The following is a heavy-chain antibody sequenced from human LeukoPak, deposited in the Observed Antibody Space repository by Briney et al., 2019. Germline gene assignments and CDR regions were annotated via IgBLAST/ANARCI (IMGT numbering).Heavy chain of an antibody. D-gene: IGHD3-22*01. Sequence: GASVKVSCKASGGTFSSYAISWVRQAPGQGLEWMGGIIPIFGTANYAQKFQGRVTITADESTSTAYMELSSLRSEDTAVYYCARGPAQYYYDSMDVWGQGTTVTVSS. CDR3: ARGPAQYYYDSMDV. J-gene: IGHJ6*02. CDR1: GGTFSSYA. CDR2: IIPIFGTA. V-gene: IGHV1-69*13.